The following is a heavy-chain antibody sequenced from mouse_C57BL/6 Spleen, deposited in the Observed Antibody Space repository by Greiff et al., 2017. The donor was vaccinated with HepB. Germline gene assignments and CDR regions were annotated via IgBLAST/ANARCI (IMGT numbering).Heavy chain of an antibody. D-gene: IGHD1-1*01. CDR2: ISYDGSN. V-gene: IGHV3-6*01. CDR1: GYSITSGYY. Sequence: EVKLQESGPGLVKPSQSLSLTCSVTGYSITSGYYWNWIRQFPGNKLEWMGYISYDGSNNYNPSLKNRISITRDTSKNQFFLKLNSVTTEDTATYYCARGGVLLRSEFAYWGQGTLVTVSA. J-gene: IGHJ3*01. CDR3: ARGGVLLRSEFAY.